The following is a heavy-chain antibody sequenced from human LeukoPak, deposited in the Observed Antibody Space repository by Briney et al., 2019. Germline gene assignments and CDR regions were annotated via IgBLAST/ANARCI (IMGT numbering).Heavy chain of an antibody. Sequence: PSETLSLTCIVSGGSISSSSYYWGWIRQPPGKGLEWIGSIYYSGSTSYNPSLKSRVTISVDTSKNQFSLKLSSVTAADTAVYYCARQDIVVVVAATQLNWFDPWGQGTLVTVSS. CDR1: GGSISSSSYY. CDR3: ARQDIVVVVAATQLNWFDP. J-gene: IGHJ5*02. CDR2: IYYSGST. V-gene: IGHV4-39*01. D-gene: IGHD2-15*01.